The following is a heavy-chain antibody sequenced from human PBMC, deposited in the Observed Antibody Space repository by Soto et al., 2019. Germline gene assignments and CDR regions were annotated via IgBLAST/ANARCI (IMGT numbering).Heavy chain of an antibody. CDR3: ARHQHYVSGIY. CDR2: MYNSGTT. V-gene: IGHV4-39*01. CDR1: GDSISSSGYY. D-gene: IGHD3-10*02. J-gene: IGHJ4*02. Sequence: TSETLSLTCTVSGDSISSSGYYWGWIRQPPGKGLEGIGSMYNSGTTYYNPSLKSRVTISADTSKNQFSLKLNSVTAADTAVYYCARHQHYVSGIYWGQGTLVTVSS.